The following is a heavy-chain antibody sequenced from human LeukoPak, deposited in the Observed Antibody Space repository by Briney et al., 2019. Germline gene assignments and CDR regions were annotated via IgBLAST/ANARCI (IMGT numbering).Heavy chain of an antibody. J-gene: IGHJ3*02. CDR3: AREVWVRDGGYYDSRGFLDAFDI. CDR2: IYYSGST. V-gene: IGHV4-59*01. Sequence: SETLSLTCTVSGGSISSYYWSWIRQPPGKGLEWIGYIYYSGSTNYNPSLKSRVTISVDTSKNQFSLKLSSVTAADTAVYYCAREVWVRDGGYYDSRGFLDAFDIWGQGTMVTVSS. D-gene: IGHD3-22*01. CDR1: GGSISSYY.